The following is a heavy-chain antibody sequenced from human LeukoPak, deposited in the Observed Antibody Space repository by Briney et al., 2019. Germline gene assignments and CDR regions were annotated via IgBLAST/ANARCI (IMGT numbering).Heavy chain of an antibody. Sequence: ASVKVSCKASGYTFTSYAMNWVRQAPGQGLEWMGWINPNSGGTNYAQKFQGRVTMTRDTSISTAYMELSRLRSDDTAVYYCARDQEDYYYYMDVWGKGTTVTISS. V-gene: IGHV1-2*02. CDR3: ARDQEDYYYYMDV. CDR1: GYTFTSYA. CDR2: INPNSGGT. J-gene: IGHJ6*03.